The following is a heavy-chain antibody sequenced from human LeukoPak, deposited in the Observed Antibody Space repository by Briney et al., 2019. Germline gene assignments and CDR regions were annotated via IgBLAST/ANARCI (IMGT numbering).Heavy chain of an antibody. CDR1: GYSFTAYW. V-gene: IGHV5-51*01. Sequence: GESLKISCKASGYSFTAYWIGWVRQMPGMGLEWVAITYPGDSNTVYSPSFQGQVTISADTSISAAYLQWNSLRASDTAMYFCVRHPQRSGWSHFDYWGQGTLVTVSP. J-gene: IGHJ4*02. CDR3: VRHPQRSGWSHFDY. CDR2: TYPGDSNT. D-gene: IGHD6-19*01.